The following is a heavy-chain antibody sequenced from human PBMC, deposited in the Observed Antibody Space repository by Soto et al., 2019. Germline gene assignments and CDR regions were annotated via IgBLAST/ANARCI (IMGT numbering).Heavy chain of an antibody. Sequence: QVQLVQSGAEVKEPGSSVRVSCKASGDSFNSYSFSWVRQAPGQGLGWMGGFSPIFGAANYAQRFLDRLTITADESASTAYMELSSLRFEDTALYYCARGVTSGSFPPFDYWGQGTLVTVSS. CDR1: GDSFNSYS. CDR3: ARGVTSGSFPPFDY. J-gene: IGHJ4*02. V-gene: IGHV1-69*12. D-gene: IGHD1-26*01. CDR2: FSPIFGAA.